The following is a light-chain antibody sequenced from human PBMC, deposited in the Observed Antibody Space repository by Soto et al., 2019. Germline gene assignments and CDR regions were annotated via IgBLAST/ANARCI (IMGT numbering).Light chain of an antibody. V-gene: IGLV3-21*04. Sequence: SYELTQPPSVSVAPGETATITCGGYNIGSKSVHWYLQKPGQAPVLVIYYDNDRPSGIPERFSGSNSGSTATLTISRVEGGDEADYYCQVWDSGSDWVFGGGTKLTVL. J-gene: IGLJ3*02. CDR2: YDN. CDR3: QVWDSGSDWV. CDR1: NIGSKS.